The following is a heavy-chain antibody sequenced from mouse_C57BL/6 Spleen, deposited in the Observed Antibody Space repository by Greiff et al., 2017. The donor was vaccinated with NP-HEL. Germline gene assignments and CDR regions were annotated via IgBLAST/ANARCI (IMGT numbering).Heavy chain of an antibody. J-gene: IGHJ2*01. CDR3: ARRGYDGPYFDY. V-gene: IGHV1-52*01. D-gene: IGHD2-2*01. CDR2: IDPSDSET. CDR1: GYTFTSYW. Sequence: VQLQQPGAELVRPGSSVKLSCKASGYTFTSYWMHWVKQRPIQGLEWIGNIDPSDSETHYNQKFKDKATLTVDKSSSTAYMQLSSLTSEDSAVYYCARRGYDGPYFDYWGQGTTLTVSS.